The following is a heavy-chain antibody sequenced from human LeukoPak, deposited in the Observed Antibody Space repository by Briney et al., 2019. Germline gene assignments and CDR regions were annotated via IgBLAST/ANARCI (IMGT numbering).Heavy chain of an antibody. J-gene: IGHJ4*02. CDR3: ARSDRGRYYFDY. CDR2: INPNTGGA. CDR1: GYTFTGYY. D-gene: IGHD1-14*01. V-gene: IGHV1-2*02. Sequence: GAAVKVSCKASGYTFTGYYMHWVRQAPGQGLEWMGWINPNTGGANYAQKFQGRVTMTSDTSISTAFMELSSLRSDDTAVYYCARSDRGRYYFDYWGQGTLVTVSP.